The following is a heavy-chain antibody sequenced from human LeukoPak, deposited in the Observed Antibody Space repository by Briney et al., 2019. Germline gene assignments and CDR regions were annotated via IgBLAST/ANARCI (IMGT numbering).Heavy chain of an antibody. J-gene: IGHJ4*02. V-gene: IGHV3-7*01. CDR2: IKQDGSEK. CDR1: GFTFSGYW. D-gene: IGHD5-24*01. Sequence: GGSLRLSCAASGFTFSGYWMSWGRQAPGKGLEWVANIKQDGSEKYYVDSVKGRFTISRDNAKNSLYLQMDSLRAEDTAVYYCAKDGDGSKEGPFDYWGQGTLVTVSS. CDR3: AKDGDGSKEGPFDY.